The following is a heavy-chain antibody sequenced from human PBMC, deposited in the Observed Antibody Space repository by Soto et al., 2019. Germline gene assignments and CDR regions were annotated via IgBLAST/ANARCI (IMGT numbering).Heavy chain of an antibody. CDR2: IKQDGSEK. V-gene: IGHV3-7*03. Sequence: GSLLLTCTASGFTFSSYWMSWVRQAPGKGLEWVANIKQDGSEKYYVDSVKGRFTISRDNAKNSLYLQMNSLRAEDTAVYYCASPSDAYNLFDYWGQGTMVTV. CDR1: GFTFSSYW. J-gene: IGHJ4*02. CDR3: ASPSDAYNLFDY. D-gene: IGHD1-1*01.